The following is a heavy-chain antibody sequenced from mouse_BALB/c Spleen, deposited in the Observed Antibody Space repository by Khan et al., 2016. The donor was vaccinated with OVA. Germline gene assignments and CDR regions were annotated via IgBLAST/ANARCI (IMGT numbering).Heavy chain of an antibody. Sequence: EVELVESGGGLVKPGGSLKLSCAASGFTFNNYAMSWVRQSPEKRLEWVAEISSGGSYTYYPDTVTGRFTISRDNAKNTLYLEMSSLRSEDTARYYCTREGYYGSSYYYAMDYWGQGTSVTVSS. CDR1: GFTFNNYA. V-gene: IGHV5-9-4*01. CDR2: ISSGGSYT. D-gene: IGHD1-1*01. CDR3: TREGYYGSSYYYAMDY. J-gene: IGHJ4*01.